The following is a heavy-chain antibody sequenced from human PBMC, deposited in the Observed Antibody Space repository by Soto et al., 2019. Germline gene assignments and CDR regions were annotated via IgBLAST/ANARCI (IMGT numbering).Heavy chain of an antibody. D-gene: IGHD3-9*01. V-gene: IGHV1-18*01. J-gene: IGHJ4*02. CDR3: ARDQTYDILTGYYGEGDY. CDR2: ISAYNGNT. Sequence: QVQLVQSGAEVKKPGASVKVSCKASGYTFTSYGISWVRQAPGQGLEWMGWISAYNGNTNYAQKLQGRVTMTTDTSTSTAYTELRSLRSDDTALYYCARDQTYDILTGYYGEGDYWGQGTLVTVSS. CDR1: GYTFTSYG.